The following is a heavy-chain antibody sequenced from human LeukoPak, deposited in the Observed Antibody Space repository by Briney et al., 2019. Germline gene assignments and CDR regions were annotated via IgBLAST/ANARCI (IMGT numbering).Heavy chain of an antibody. J-gene: IGHJ4*02. D-gene: IGHD2-15*01. CDR2: IAYDGSNK. V-gene: IGHV3-30*03. CDR3: ARDGPIVVVVAATLHFDY. CDR1: GFTFSDYY. Sequence: PGGSLRLSCAASGFTFSDYYMSWIRQAPGKGLEWVAVIAYDGSNKYYADSVKGRFTISRDNSKNTLYLQMNSLRAEDTAVYYCARDGPIVVVVAATLHFDYWGQGTLVTVSS.